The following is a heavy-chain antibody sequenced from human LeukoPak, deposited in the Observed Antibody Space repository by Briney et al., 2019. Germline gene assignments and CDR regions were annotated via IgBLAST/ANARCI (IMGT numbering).Heavy chain of an antibody. CDR1: GFTFSSYA. CDR3: ARPFMVRGVISYYFDY. CDR2: ISYDGSNK. J-gene: IGHJ4*02. V-gene: IGHV3-30*04. Sequence: GRSLRLSCAASGFTFSSYAMHWVRQAPGKGLEWVAVISYDGSNKYYADSVKGRFTISRDNSKNMLYLQMNSLRAEDTAVYYCARPFMVRGVISYYFDYWGQGTLVTVSS. D-gene: IGHD3-10*01.